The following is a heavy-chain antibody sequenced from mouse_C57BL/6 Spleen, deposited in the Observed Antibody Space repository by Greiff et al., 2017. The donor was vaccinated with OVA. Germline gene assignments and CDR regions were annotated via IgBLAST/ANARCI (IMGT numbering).Heavy chain of an antibody. D-gene: IGHD2-4*01. Sequence: QVHVKQSGAELVKPGASVKISCKASGYAFSSYWMNWVKQRPGKGLEWIGQIYPGDGDTNYNGKFKGKATLTADKSSSTAYMQLSSLTSEDSAVYFCARRYDYDGVDYWGQGTTLTVSS. J-gene: IGHJ2*01. CDR2: IYPGDGDT. V-gene: IGHV1-80*01. CDR3: ARRYDYDGVDY. CDR1: GYAFSSYW.